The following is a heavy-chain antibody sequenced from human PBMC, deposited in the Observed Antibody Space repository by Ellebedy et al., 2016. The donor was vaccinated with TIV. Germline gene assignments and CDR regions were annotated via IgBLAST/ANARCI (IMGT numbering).Heavy chain of an antibody. J-gene: IGHJ5*02. V-gene: IGHV3-21*01. CDR1: GFTFSSYS. CDR2: ISSSSSYI. CDR3: AREALLWFGEFVYWFDP. D-gene: IGHD3-10*01. Sequence: GESLKISXAASGFTFSSYSMNWVRQAPGKGLEWVSSISSSSSYIYYADSVKGRFTISRDNAKNSLYLQMNSLRAEDTAVYYCAREALLWFGEFVYWFDPWGQGTLVTVSS.